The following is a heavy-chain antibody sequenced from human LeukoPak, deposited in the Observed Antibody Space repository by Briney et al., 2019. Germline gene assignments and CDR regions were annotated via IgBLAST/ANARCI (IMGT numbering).Heavy chain of an antibody. V-gene: IGHV4-59*08. CDR2: IYYSGST. D-gene: IGHD5-18*01. J-gene: IGHJ4*02. CDR3: ARRAAMVFDY. CDR1: GGSMSSYY. Sequence: SDTLSLTCTVSGGSMSSYYWSWIQQPPGKGLEWIGYIYYSGSTNYNPSLKSRVTISVDTSKNQFSLKLSSVTAADTAVYYCARRAAMVFDYWGQGTLVTVSS.